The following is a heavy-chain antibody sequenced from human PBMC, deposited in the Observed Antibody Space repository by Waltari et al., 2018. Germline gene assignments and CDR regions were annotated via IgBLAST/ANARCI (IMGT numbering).Heavy chain of an antibody. D-gene: IGHD2-15*01. V-gene: IGHV4-34*01. CDR3: AGGHSLDY. Sequence: QVQLQQWGAGLLKPSETLSLTCAVYGGSFSGYYWSWIRQPPGKGLEWIGEINHSGSTTYNPSLKSRVTISVDTSKNQFSLKLSSVTAADTAVYYCAGGHSLDYWGQGTLVTVSS. J-gene: IGHJ4*02. CDR1: GGSFSGYY. CDR2: INHSGST.